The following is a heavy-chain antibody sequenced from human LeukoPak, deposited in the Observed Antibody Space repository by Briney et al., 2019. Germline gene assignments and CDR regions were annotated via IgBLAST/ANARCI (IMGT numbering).Heavy chain of an antibody. CDR1: GFTLSNYA. J-gene: IGHJ3*02. CDR2: INGSGDKT. D-gene: IGHD3-10*01. CDR3: ARDLRNYYGSGSYLDDTFDI. Sequence: GGTLRLSCAASGFTLSNYAMNWVRQAPGKGLEWVSSINGSGDKTYYADSVKGRFTISRDNCKNTLYLQMNSLRAEDTAVYYCARDLRNYYGSGSYLDDTFDIWGQGTVVTVSS. V-gene: IGHV3-23*01.